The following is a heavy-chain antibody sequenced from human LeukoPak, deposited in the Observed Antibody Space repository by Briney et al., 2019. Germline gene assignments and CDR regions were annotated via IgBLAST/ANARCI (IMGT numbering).Heavy chain of an antibody. D-gene: IGHD6-6*01. CDR2: ISSSGSYI. J-gene: IGHJ4*02. CDR3: ARGEWSSSPFDY. CDR1: GFTFSSYS. Sequence: GGSLRLSCAASGFTFSSYSMNWVRQAPGKGLEWVSFISSSGSYIYYADSMKGRFTISRDNAKNSLYLQMNSLKAEDTAVYYCARGEWSSSPFDYWGQGTLVTVSS. V-gene: IGHV3-21*01.